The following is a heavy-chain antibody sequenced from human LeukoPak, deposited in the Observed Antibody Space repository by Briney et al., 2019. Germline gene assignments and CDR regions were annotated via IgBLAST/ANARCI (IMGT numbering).Heavy chain of an antibody. J-gene: IGHJ4*02. D-gene: IGHD6-13*01. CDR3: ARANGYSSSWYPNY. Sequence: PSEALSLTCAVYGGSFSGYYWSWIRQPPGKGLEWIGEISHSGSTNYNPSLKSRVTIPVDTSKNQFSLKLSSVTAADTAVYYCARANGYSSSWYPNYWGQGTLVTVSS. CDR2: ISHSGST. V-gene: IGHV4-34*01. CDR1: GGSFSGYY.